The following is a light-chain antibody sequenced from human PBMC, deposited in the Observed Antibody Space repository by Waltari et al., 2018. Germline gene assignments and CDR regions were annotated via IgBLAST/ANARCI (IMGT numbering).Light chain of an antibody. V-gene: IGKV3-11*01. J-gene: IGKJ3*01. CDR3: QHRDNWLFT. Sequence: EIVLTQSPVTLSLSPGERATLSCRASQTVGTHLAWYQHKPVQAPRLLIYNASLRASDIPARFSGSGSGTDFTLTISHLEPEDFAFYYCQHRDNWLFTFGPGTKVEVK. CDR1: QTVGTH. CDR2: NAS.